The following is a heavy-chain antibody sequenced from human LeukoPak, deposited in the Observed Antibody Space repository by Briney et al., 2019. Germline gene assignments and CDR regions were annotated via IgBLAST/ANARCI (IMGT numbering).Heavy chain of an antibody. V-gene: IGHV3-23*01. CDR2: ISGSGGST. J-gene: IGHJ4*02. CDR3: AKAPFITMVRGVISSYFDY. Sequence: GGSLRLSCAASGFTFSRYSMNWVRQAPGKGLDWVSAISGSGGSTYYADSVKGRFTISRDNSKNTLYLQMNSLRAEDTAVYYCAKAPFITMVRGVISSYFDYWGQGTLVTVSS. D-gene: IGHD3-10*01. CDR1: GFTFSRYS.